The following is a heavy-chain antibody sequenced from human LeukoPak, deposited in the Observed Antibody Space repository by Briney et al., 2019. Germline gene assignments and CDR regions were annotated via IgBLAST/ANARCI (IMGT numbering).Heavy chain of an antibody. D-gene: IGHD6-6*01. Sequence: GGSLRLSCAASGFTFSSYSMNWVRQAPGKGLEWVSSISSSSSYIYYADSVKGRFTISRDNAKNSLYLQMTSLRAEDTAVYYCAREGYSSSGVYYGMDVWGQGTTVTVSS. J-gene: IGHJ6*02. V-gene: IGHV3-21*01. CDR1: GFTFSSYS. CDR2: ISSSSSYI. CDR3: AREGYSSSGVYYGMDV.